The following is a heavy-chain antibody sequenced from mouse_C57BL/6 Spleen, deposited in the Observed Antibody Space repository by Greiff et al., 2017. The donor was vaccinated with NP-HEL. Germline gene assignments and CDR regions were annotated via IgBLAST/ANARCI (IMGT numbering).Heavy chain of an antibody. CDR2: ISDGGSYT. V-gene: IGHV5-4*01. Sequence: EVKLVESGGGLVKPGGSLKLSCAASGFTFSSYAMSWVRQTPEKRLEWVATISDGGSYTYYPDNVKGRFTISRDNAKNNLYLQMSHLKSEDTAMYYCAREGDDYDEGDYFDYWGQGTTLTVSS. J-gene: IGHJ2*01. D-gene: IGHD2-4*01. CDR1: GFTFSSYA. CDR3: AREGDDYDEGDYFDY.